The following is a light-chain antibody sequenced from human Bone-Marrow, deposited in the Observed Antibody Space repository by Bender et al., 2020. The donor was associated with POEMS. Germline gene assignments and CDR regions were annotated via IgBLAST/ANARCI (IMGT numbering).Light chain of an antibody. CDR1: SSNIGTNP. J-gene: IGLJ2*01. CDR3: CSYARGGTSVV. Sequence: QSVLTQPPSASGTPGQRVTISCSGSSSNIGTNPVNWYQQLPGTAPKLLIYYVSDRPSGVSSRFSGSKSGNTASLRISGLQPEDEGDYYCCSYARGGTSVVFGGGTSLTVL. V-gene: IGLV1-44*01. CDR2: YVS.